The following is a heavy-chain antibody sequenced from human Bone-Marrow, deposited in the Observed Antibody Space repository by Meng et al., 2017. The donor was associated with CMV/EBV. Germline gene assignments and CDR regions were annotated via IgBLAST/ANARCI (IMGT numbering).Heavy chain of an antibody. Sequence: EVQVLESGGGLVQPGGSVRLSCAASGFTFTTYAMSWVRQAPGGGLEWVSAISANADTTYYAPSVRGRFTISRDNSKNIVYLQMNSLRAEDTAVYYCARAWNYEYWGQGTLVTVSS. D-gene: IGHD1-7*01. J-gene: IGHJ4*02. CDR1: GFTFTTYA. CDR2: ISANADTT. CDR3: ARAWNYEY. V-gene: IGHV3-23*01.